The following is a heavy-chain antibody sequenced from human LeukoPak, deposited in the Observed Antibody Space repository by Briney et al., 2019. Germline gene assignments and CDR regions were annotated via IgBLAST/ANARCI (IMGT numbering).Heavy chain of an antibody. CDR2: MNLDGSET. CDR1: GFPFSDHW. Sequence: GGSLRLSCAASGFPFSDHWMNWVRQAPRKGLEWVANMNLDGSETYYVDSVKGRFTISRDNAKSTLYLQLDSLRVEDTAMYYCARSLSSPVTNYWGQGTLVTVSS. V-gene: IGHV3-7*01. D-gene: IGHD2-2*01. CDR3: ARSLSSPVTNY. J-gene: IGHJ4*02.